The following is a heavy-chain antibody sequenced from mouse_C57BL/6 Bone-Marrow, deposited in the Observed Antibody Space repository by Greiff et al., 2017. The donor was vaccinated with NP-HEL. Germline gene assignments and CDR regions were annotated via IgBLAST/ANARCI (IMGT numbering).Heavy chain of an antibody. Sequence: EVQRVESGPGLVKPSQSLSLTCSVTGYSITSGYYWNWIRQFPGNKLEWMGYISYDGSNNYNPSLKNRISITRDTSKNQFFLKLNSVTTEDTATYYCARVHYYGSYYYAMDYWGQGTSVTVSS. CDR2: ISYDGSN. D-gene: IGHD1-1*01. V-gene: IGHV3-6*01. CDR1: GYSITSGYY. CDR3: ARVHYYGSYYYAMDY. J-gene: IGHJ4*01.